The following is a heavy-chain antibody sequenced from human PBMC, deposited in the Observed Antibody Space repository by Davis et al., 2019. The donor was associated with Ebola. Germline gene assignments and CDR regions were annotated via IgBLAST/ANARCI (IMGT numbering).Heavy chain of an antibody. D-gene: IGHD3-16*01. V-gene: IGHV1-46*01. CDR1: GNTFTNYF. Sequence: AASVKVSCKASGNTFTNYFMHWVRQAPGQGLEWMGIINPSGGSTTYAQKFQGRVTMTSDTSTSTVYMELSSLRSEDTAVYYCARPDYAIHDGMDVWGTGTTVTVFS. J-gene: IGHJ6*04. CDR3: ARPDYAIHDGMDV. CDR2: INPSGGST.